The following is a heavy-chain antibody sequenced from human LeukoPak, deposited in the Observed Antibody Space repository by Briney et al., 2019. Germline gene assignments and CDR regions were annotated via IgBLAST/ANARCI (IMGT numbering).Heavy chain of an antibody. Sequence: PGGSLRLSCAASGFTFSSYSMNWVRQAPEKGLEWVSSISSSSSYIYYADSVKGRFTTSRDNAKNSLYLQMNSLRAEDTAVYYCASLLRGVPPYWGQGTLVTVSS. CDR3: ASLLRGVPPY. V-gene: IGHV3-21*01. CDR2: ISSSSSYI. CDR1: GFTFSSYS. D-gene: IGHD3-10*01. J-gene: IGHJ4*02.